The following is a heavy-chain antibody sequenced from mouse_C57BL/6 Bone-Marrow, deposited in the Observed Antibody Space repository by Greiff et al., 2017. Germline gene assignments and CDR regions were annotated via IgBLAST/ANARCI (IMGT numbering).Heavy chain of an antibody. CDR2: IYPRSGNT. CDR1: GYTFTSYG. D-gene: IGHD1-1*01. Sequence: VQLQQSGAELARPGASVKLSCKASGYTFTSYGISWVKQRTGLGLEWIGEIYPRSGNTYYNEKFKGKATLTADKSSSTAYMELRSLTSEDSAVYFCARGEHYGPSWFAYWGQGTLVTVSA. J-gene: IGHJ3*01. V-gene: IGHV1-81*01. CDR3: ARGEHYGPSWFAY.